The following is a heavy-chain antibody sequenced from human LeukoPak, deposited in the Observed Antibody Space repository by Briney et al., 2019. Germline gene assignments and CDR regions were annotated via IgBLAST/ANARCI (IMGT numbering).Heavy chain of an antibody. CDR2: ISTSDSYI. CDR3: ARDQSGYYDQYYSDY. Sequence: PGGSLRLSCAASGFTLSSYSFNWVRQAPGKGLEWVSSISTSDSYIYYADSVKGRFTISRDNAKNSVYLQMNSLRAEDTAVYYCARDQSGYYDQYYSDYWGQGTLVTVSS. V-gene: IGHV3-21*01. J-gene: IGHJ4*02. D-gene: IGHD3-3*01. CDR1: GFTLSSYS.